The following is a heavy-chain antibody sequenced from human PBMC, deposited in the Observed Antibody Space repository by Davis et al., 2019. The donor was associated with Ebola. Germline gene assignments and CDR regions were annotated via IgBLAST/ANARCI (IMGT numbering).Heavy chain of an antibody. CDR1: GGSISGYY. D-gene: IGHD5-18*01. Sequence: SETLSLTCTLSGGSISGYYLTWIRQPPGKGLVWIGYMYYSGGTNYNPSLKSRVTISADTSKNQVALKLSSVTAADTAVYYCARYSGTAMTPWGQGTLVTVSS. CDR2: MYYSGGT. CDR3: ARYSGTAMTP. J-gene: IGHJ4*02. V-gene: IGHV4-59*12.